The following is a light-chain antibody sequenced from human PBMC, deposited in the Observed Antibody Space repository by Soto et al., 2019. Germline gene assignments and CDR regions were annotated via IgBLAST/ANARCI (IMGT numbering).Light chain of an antibody. CDR3: QQYPKWPIP. V-gene: IGKV3-15*01. CDR2: RAS. CDR1: QIINSN. J-gene: IGKJ5*01. Sequence: PNTLSVSPGEGGTLSFRAGQIINSNLAWYRHKPGQAPRLLIYRASTRAAGLPDRFSGSGSGIEFTLTISSLQSEDFAVYYCQQYPKWPIPFGQRTRLAIK.